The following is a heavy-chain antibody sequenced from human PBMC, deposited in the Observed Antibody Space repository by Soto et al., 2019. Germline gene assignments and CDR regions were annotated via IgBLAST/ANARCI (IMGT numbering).Heavy chain of an antibody. Sequence: QVQLVHSGAEVKKPGASVKVSCKASGYTFTSYGISWVRQSPGQGLEWMGWISAYNGNTNYAQKLQGRVTMTTGTSTSTAYMELRSLRSDDTAVYYCARVGWELQQAEYFQHWGQGTLVTGSS. D-gene: IGHD1-26*01. J-gene: IGHJ1*01. CDR3: ARVGWELQQAEYFQH. CDR1: GYTFTSYG. CDR2: ISAYNGNT. V-gene: IGHV1-18*01.